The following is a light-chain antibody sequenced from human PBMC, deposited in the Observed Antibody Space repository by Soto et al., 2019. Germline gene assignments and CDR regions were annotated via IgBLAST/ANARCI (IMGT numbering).Light chain of an antibody. Sequence: EIVMTQSPATLSVSPGERATLSCRASQSVSSNLAWYQQKPGQAPRLLIYGASTSATGIPARFSGSGSGTEFTPTISSLQSEDFAVYHCQQYNNWPPLLTFGGGTKVEL. CDR2: GAS. J-gene: IGKJ4*01. V-gene: IGKV3-15*01. CDR3: QQYNNWPPLLT. CDR1: QSVSSN.